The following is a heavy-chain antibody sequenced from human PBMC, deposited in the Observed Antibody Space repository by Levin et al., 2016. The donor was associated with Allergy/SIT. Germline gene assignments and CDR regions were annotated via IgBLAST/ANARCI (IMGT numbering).Heavy chain of an antibody. CDR3: ARVSYYDSSGSRFDAFDI. J-gene: IGHJ3*02. V-gene: IGHV3-30-3*01. Sequence: WIRQPPGKGLEWVAVISYDGSNKYYADSVKGRFTISRDNAKNSLYLQMNSLRAEDTAVYYCARVSYYDSSGSRFDAFDIWGQGTMVTVSS. D-gene: IGHD3-22*01. CDR2: ISYDGSNK.